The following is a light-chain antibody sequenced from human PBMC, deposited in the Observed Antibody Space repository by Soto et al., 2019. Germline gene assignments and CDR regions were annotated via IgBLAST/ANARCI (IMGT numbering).Light chain of an antibody. CDR2: AAS. CDR3: QQSYSTLTWT. Sequence: DIQMTQSPSSLSASVGDRVTLTYRASQSISSYLNWYQQKPGKAPKLLIYAASSLQSGVPSRFSGSGSGTDFTLTISSLQPEDFATYYCQQSYSTLTWTFGQGTKVDIK. CDR1: QSISSY. V-gene: IGKV1-39*01. J-gene: IGKJ1*01.